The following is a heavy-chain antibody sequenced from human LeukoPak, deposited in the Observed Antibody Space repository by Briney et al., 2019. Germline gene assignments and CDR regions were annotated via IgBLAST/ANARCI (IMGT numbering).Heavy chain of an antibody. J-gene: IGHJ4*02. CDR2: ISSSSSII. V-gene: IGHV3-48*01. CDR3: ARDFRSSGDDLDY. CDR1: GFTFSIYR. D-gene: IGHD3-22*01. Sequence: PGGSLRLSCAASGFTFSIYRMNWVRQAPGKGLEWVSYISSSSSIIYYADSAKGRFTISRDNAKNSLYLQMNSLRAEDTAVYYCARDFRSSGDDLDYWGQGTLVTVSS.